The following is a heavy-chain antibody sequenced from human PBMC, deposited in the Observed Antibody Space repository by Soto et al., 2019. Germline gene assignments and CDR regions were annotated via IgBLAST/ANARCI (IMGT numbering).Heavy chain of an antibody. J-gene: IGHJ4*02. CDR1: GFPFSNYA. Sequence: EVQLLESGGGLVQPGGSLRLSCSASGFPFSNYAMSWVRQAPGKGLEWVSAISRSGGSPYYADSVRGRFTVSRDNSKHTLYLKMNSLRAEDTAVYYCARRLDYDILTGTIDYWGQGALVTVSS. CDR3: ARRLDYDILTGTIDY. D-gene: IGHD3-9*01. CDR2: ISRSGGSP. V-gene: IGHV3-23*01.